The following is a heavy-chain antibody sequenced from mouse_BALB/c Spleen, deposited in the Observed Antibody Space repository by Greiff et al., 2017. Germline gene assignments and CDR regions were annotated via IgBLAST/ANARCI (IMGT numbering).Heavy chain of an antibody. CDR1: GDSITSGY. J-gene: IGHJ1*01. V-gene: IGHV3-8*02. CDR3: ARCLRSWWYFDV. D-gene: IGHD1-1*01. Sequence: DVKLQESGPSLVKPSQTLSLTCSVTGDSITSGYWNWIRKFPGNKLEYMGYISYSGSTYYNPSLKSRISITRDTSKNQYYLQLNSVTTEDTATYYCARCLRSWWYFDVWGAGTTVTVSS. CDR2: ISYSGST.